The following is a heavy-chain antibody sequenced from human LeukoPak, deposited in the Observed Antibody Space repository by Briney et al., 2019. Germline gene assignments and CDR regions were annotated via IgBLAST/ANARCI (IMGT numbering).Heavy chain of an antibody. V-gene: IGHV3-53*01. D-gene: IGHD3-16*02. J-gene: IGHJ4*02. CDR3: ARGDYVWGNYRALDY. CDR2: IYSGGST. CDR1: GFIVSNNY. Sequence: GGSLRLSCAASGFIVSNNYMSWVRQAPGKGLEWVAVIYSGGSTYYADSVKGRFTISRDNSKNTLFLQMNRLRAEDTAVYYCARGDYVWGNYRALDYWGQGTLVTVSS.